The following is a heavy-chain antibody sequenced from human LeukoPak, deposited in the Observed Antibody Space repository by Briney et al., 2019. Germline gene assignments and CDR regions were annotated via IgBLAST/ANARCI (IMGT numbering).Heavy chain of an antibody. Sequence: PSETLSLTCTVSGGSISSSSYYWGWIRHPPGKGLEWIGSFYYSESTYYNPSLKSRVTISVDTSKNQFSLNLTSVTAADTAVYYCARRYNYGYFDYWGQGTLVIVSS. J-gene: IGHJ4*02. CDR3: ARRYNYGYFDY. D-gene: IGHD5-18*01. V-gene: IGHV4-39*01. CDR1: GGSISSSSYY. CDR2: FYYSEST.